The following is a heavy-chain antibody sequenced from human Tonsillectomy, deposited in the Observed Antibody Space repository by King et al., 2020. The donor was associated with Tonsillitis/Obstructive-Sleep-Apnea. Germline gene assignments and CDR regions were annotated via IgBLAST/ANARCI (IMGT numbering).Heavy chain of an antibody. CDR3: ARRMGIPLNIYYAMDV. D-gene: IGHD6-13*01. J-gene: IGHJ6*02. CDR1: GYTFSTYW. Sequence: QLVQSGGEVKKPGESLKISCKGSGYTFSTYWIAWVRQMPGKGLEWMGIISPGDSDTTYSPSWQDQVTISVDKSINTAYMQWSSLKASDTAMYNRARRMGIPLNIYYAMDVWGQGTTVTVSS. V-gene: IGHV5-51*03. CDR2: ISPGDSDT.